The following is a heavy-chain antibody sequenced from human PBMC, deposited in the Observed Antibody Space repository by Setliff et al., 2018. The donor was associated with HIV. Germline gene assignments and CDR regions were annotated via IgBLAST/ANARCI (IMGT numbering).Heavy chain of an antibody. Sequence: TSETLSLTCTVSGGSISSGSYYWSWIRQPAGKGLEWIGRIYTSGGTNYNPSLKSRLTISVDMSKNKFSLKLRSVTAADTAVYYCARHGPLSDWYFDLWGRGILVTVSS. CDR1: GGSISSGSYY. J-gene: IGHJ2*01. CDR3: ARHGPLSDWYFDL. V-gene: IGHV4-61*02. CDR2: IYTSGGT.